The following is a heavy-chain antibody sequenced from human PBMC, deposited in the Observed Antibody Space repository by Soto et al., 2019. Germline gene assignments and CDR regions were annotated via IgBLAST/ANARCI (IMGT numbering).Heavy chain of an antibody. V-gene: IGHV3-23*01. Sequence: GSLRLSCAASGFTFSSYAMSWVRQAPGKGLEWVSAISGSGGSTYYADSVKGRFTISRDNSKNTLYLQMNSLRAEDTAVYYCAKPHVVVTAIGHSYYFDYWGQGT. D-gene: IGHD2-21*02. CDR2: ISGSGGST. CDR1: GFTFSSYA. J-gene: IGHJ4*02. CDR3: AKPHVVVTAIGHSYYFDY.